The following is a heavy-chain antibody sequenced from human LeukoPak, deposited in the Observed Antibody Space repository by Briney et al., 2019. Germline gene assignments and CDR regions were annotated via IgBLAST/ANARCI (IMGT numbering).Heavy chain of an antibody. D-gene: IGHD3-10*01. V-gene: IGHV7-4-1*02. Sequence: ASVRVSCKASGYPFSAHFLNWVRQAPGQGLEWMGNVDTTTGNPRYAQDFTGRFVFSLDTSVSTAYLQITSLKADDTAAYYCVRGTPTPGMDYWGQGTQVTVSS. CDR2: VDTTTGNP. J-gene: IGHJ4*02. CDR3: VRGTPTPGMDY. CDR1: GYPFSAHF.